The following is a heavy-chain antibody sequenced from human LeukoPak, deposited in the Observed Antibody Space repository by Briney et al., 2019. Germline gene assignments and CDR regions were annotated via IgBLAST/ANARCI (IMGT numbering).Heavy chain of an antibody. D-gene: IGHD3-10*01. V-gene: IGHV7-4-1*02. Sequence: ASVRVSCKASGYPFSAHFLNWVRQAPGQGLEWMGNVDTTTGNPRYAQDFTGRFVFSLDTSVSTAYLQITSLKADDTAAYYCVRGTPTPGMDYWGQGTQVTVSS. CDR2: VDTTTGNP. J-gene: IGHJ4*02. CDR3: VRGTPTPGMDY. CDR1: GYPFSAHF.